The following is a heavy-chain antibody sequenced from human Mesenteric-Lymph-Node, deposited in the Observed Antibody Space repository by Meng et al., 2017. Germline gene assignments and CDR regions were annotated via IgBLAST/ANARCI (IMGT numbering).Heavy chain of an antibody. CDR1: GGFISGYY. CDR3: ARSCCRGATFDI. J-gene: IGHJ3*02. D-gene: IGHD2-15*01. V-gene: IGHV4-59*01. Sequence: SETLSLTCTVSGGFISGYYWCWIRQPPGKGLEWISDIHDSGSTNYNPSLKSRLTTSVDTSKNQSSLKLTSVTAADTAVYYCARSCCRGATFDIWGQGTMVTVSS. CDR2: IHDSGST.